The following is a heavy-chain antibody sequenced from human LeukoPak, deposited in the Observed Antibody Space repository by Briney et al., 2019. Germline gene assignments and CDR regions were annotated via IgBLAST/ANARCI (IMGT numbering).Heavy chain of an antibody. CDR3: ARQHRYQSWFDP. J-gene: IGHJ5*02. Sequence: SETLSLTCAVYGGSFSGYYWSWIRQPPGKGLEWIGEINHSGSTNYNPSLKSRVTISVDTSKNQFSLKLGSVTAADTAVYHCARQHRYQSWFDPWGQGTLVTVSS. CDR1: GGSFSGYY. D-gene: IGHD1-14*01. V-gene: IGHV4-34*01. CDR2: INHSGST.